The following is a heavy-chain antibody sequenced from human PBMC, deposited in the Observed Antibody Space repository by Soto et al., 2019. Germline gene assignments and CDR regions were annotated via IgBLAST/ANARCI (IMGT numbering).Heavy chain of an antibody. CDR1: GFTFSSYW. V-gene: IGHV3-74*01. Sequence: EVQLVESGGGLVQPGGSLRLSCAASGFTFSSYWMHWVRQAPGKGLVWVSRINSDGSSTSYADSVKGRFTISRDNAKNTLYLQMNGLRAEDTAVYYCARDRRYCSGGSCLNNWFDPWGQGTLVTVSS. J-gene: IGHJ5*02. D-gene: IGHD2-15*01. CDR2: INSDGSST. CDR3: ARDRRYCSGGSCLNNWFDP.